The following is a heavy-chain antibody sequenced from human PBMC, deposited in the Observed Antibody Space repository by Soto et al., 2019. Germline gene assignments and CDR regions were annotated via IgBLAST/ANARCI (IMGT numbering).Heavy chain of an antibody. V-gene: IGHV3-48*02. CDR1: GFSFSDYS. CDR2: ITSSGATV. J-gene: IGHJ4*02. Sequence: GGSLRLSCAASGFSFSDYSMNWVRQAPGKGLEWVSKITSSGATVHYADSVKGRFTISRDNGMSSLYLEMNSLRDEDTAVYYCARDLYSGSYSEAYWGQGALVTVSS. CDR3: ARDLYSGSYSEAY. D-gene: IGHD1-26*01.